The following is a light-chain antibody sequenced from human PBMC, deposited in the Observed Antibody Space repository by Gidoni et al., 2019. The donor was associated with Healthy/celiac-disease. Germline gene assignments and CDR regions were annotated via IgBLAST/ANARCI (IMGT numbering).Light chain of an antibody. CDR2: KAS. CDR3: QQYNSYSST. CDR1: QSISSW. J-gene: IGKJ1*01. Sequence: DMQRTQSPSTLSASVGDRVTITYRASQSISSWLAWYQQKPGKAPKLMIYKASSLESGVPSRFSGSGSGTEFTLTISSLQPDDFATYYCQQYNSYSSTFGQGTKVEIK. V-gene: IGKV1-5*03.